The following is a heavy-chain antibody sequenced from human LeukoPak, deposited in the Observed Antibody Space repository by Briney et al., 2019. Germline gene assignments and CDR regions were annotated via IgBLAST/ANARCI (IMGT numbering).Heavy chain of an antibody. J-gene: IGHJ4*02. CDR3: ARDFSGASRIDY. CDR2: IALDAYRE. D-gene: IGHD4/OR15-4a*01. CDR1: GFTFSSYA. Sequence: GGSLRLSGAASGFTFSSYAMHWVRQAPGKGLEWVAVIALDAYREYHADSVKGRFTISRDNSKNTLYLQMNSLRAEDTAVYYCARDFSGASRIDYWGQGTLVTVSS. V-gene: IGHV3-30-3*01.